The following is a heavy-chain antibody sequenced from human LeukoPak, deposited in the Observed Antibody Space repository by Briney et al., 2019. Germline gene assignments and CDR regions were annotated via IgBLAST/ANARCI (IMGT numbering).Heavy chain of an antibody. CDR2: IFPIFGTA. Sequence: RGASVKVSCKASGGTFSSYAISWVRQAPGQGLEWMGGIFPIFGTANYAQKFQGRVTITTDESTSTAYMELSSLRSEDTAVYYCARGRSGSYYVYAFDIWGQGTMVTVSS. J-gene: IGHJ3*02. V-gene: IGHV1-69*05. CDR1: GGTFSSYA. D-gene: IGHD1-26*01. CDR3: ARGRSGSYYVYAFDI.